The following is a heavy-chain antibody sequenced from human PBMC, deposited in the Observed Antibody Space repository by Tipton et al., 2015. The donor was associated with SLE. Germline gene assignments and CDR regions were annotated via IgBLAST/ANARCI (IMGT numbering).Heavy chain of an antibody. J-gene: IGHJ4*02. V-gene: IGHV3-23*01. CDR2: ISGSGGSA. CDR3: ATRPGTSHWYYFDY. D-gene: IGHD2-2*01. Sequence: SLRLSCAASGFTFRNFAMCWVRQAPGKGLGWVATISGSGGSAYYADSVKGRFTISRDNSKSTLYLQMNSLRAEDTALYYCATRPGTSHWYYFDYWGQGTLVTVSS. CDR1: GFTFRNFA.